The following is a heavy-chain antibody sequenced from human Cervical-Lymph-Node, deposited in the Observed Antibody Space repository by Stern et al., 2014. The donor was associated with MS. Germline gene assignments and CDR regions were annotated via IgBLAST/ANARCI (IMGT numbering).Heavy chain of an antibody. D-gene: IGHD4-11*01. CDR3: ARYSQYYFDS. CDR2: TYYSGYT. J-gene: IGHJ4*02. CDR1: GGSISSGGYY. V-gene: IGHV4-31*03. Sequence: VHLVESGPGLGKPSETLSLTCNVSGGSISSGGYYWSWIRQHPGKGLEWIGNTYYSGYTYYNPSLKSRALISVDTSKNKFSLKLRSVTAADTAVYYCARYSQYYFDSWGQGTLVTVSS.